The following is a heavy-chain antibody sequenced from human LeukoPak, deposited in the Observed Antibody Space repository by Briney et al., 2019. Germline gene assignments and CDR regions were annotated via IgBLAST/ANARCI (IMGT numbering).Heavy chain of an antibody. D-gene: IGHD6-13*01. Sequence: GGSLRLSCAASGFTFSSYSMNWVRQAPGKGLEWVSSISSSSSYIYYADSVKGRFTISRDNAKNSLYLQMNSLRAEDTAVYYCARDRVAAAGTVVDYWGQGTLVTVPS. CDR3: ARDRVAAAGTVVDY. J-gene: IGHJ4*02. V-gene: IGHV3-21*01. CDR1: GFTFSSYS. CDR2: ISSSSSYI.